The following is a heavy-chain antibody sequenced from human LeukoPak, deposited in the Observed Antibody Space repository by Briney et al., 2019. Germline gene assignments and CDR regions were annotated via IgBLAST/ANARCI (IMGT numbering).Heavy chain of an antibody. CDR3: ARLPYYDILTGYIDY. CDR1: GGSVSSGSYY. D-gene: IGHD3-9*01. J-gene: IGHJ4*02. CDR2: IYYSGST. Sequence: PSETLSLTCTVSGGSVSSGSYYWSWIRQPPGKGLGWIGYIYYSGSTNYNPSLKSRVTISVDTSKNQFSLKLSSVTAADTAVYYRARLPYYDILTGYIDYWGQGTLVTVSS. V-gene: IGHV4-61*01.